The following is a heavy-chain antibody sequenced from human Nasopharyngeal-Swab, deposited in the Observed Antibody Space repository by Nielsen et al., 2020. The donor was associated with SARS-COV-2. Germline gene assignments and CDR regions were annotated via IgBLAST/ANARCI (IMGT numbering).Heavy chain of an antibody. V-gene: IGHV3-72*01. CDR1: GFTFSDHY. J-gene: IGHJ6*02. Sequence: GESLKISCAASGFTFSDHYMDWVRQAPGKGLEWVGRTRNKANSYTTEYAASVKGRFTISRDDSKNSLYLQMNSLKTEDTAVYYCARESKGYYYGMDVWGQGTTVTVSS. CDR2: TRNKANSYTT. CDR3: ARESKGYYYGMDV.